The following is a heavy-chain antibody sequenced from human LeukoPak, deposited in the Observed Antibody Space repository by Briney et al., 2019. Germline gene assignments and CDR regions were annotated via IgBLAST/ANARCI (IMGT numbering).Heavy chain of an antibody. CDR1: GYSFTNYW. D-gene: IGHD3-22*01. V-gene: IGHV5-51*01. CDR2: IYAGDSDT. CDR3: ARSDSSGYLEYYFDY. Sequence: GESLKISCKGSGYSFTNYWIGWVRQMPGKGLEWMGIIYAGDSDTRYNPSFQGQVTISADKSINTAYLQWSSLKASDTAMYYCARSDSSGYLEYYFDYWGQGTLVTVSS. J-gene: IGHJ4*02.